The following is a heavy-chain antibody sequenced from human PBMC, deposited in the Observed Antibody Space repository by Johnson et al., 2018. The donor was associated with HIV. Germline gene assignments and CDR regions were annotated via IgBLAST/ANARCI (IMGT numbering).Heavy chain of an antibody. CDR3: ARSMTTVTVAFDI. Sequence: SLRLSCAASGFSFSSYAMHWVRQAPGKGLEWVASLSYDGSTKDYADSVKGRFTISRDISKNLLYLQMNSLRAEDTAVYYCARSMTTVTVAFDIWGQGTMVTVSS. CDR1: GFSFSSYA. V-gene: IGHV3-30*04. CDR2: LSYDGSTK. J-gene: IGHJ3*02. D-gene: IGHD4-17*01.